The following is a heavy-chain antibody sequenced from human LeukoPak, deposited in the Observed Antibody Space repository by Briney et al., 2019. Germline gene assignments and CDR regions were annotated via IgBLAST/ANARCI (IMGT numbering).Heavy chain of an antibody. Sequence: EASVKVSCKASGYTFTGYYMHWVRQAPGQGLEWMGWINPNSGGTNYAQKFQGRVTMTRDTSISTAYMELRSLRSDDTAVYYCARDLGRDPNLFYSGSYYADWFDPWGQGTLVTVSS. J-gene: IGHJ5*02. CDR3: ARDLGRDPNLFYSGSYYADWFDP. CDR2: INPNSGGT. V-gene: IGHV1-2*02. D-gene: IGHD1-26*01. CDR1: GYTFTGYY.